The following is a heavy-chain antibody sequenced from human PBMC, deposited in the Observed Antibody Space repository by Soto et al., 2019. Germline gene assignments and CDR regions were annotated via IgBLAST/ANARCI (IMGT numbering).Heavy chain of an antibody. CDR2: IYHSGST. CDR1: GGSISSSNW. D-gene: IGHD3-22*01. Sequence: QVQLQESGPGLVKPSGTLSLTCAVSGGSISSSNWWRWGRQPPGKGLEWIGEIYHSGSTNYNPSLKSRLTISVDKSKNQFSLKLSSVTAADTAVYYCARYYYDSSGYRFDYWGQGTLVTVSS. J-gene: IGHJ4*02. V-gene: IGHV4-4*02. CDR3: ARYYYDSSGYRFDY.